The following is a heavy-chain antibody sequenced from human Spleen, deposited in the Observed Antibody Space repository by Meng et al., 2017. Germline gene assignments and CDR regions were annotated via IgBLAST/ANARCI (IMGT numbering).Heavy chain of an antibody. CDR2: IKQDGSEK. J-gene: IGHJ4*02. Sequence: GGSLRLSCAASEFTFSSYWMNWVRQAPGKGLEWVANIKQDGSEKYYVDSVKGRFTISRDNAKNSLYLQMNSLRAEDTAVYYRARNKRGSGSYYAHYLDYWGQGTLVTVSS. V-gene: IGHV3-7*01. D-gene: IGHD3-10*01. CDR3: ARNKRGSGSYYAHYLDY. CDR1: EFTFSSYW.